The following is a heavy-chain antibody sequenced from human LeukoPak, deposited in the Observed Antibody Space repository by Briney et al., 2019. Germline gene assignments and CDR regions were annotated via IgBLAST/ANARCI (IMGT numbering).Heavy chain of an antibody. V-gene: IGHV3-21*01. Sequence: VSLRLSYPPSRFTFHNYSMNWLRLAPAKGLEGVLSISSISSYIYYADSMKGRFTITRDNAKNSLYLQMNSLRAEDTAVYYCARSASLRKNWFDPWGQGTLVTVSS. J-gene: IGHJ5*02. D-gene: IGHD2-2*01. CDR3: ARSASLRKNWFDP. CDR1: RFTFHNYS. CDR2: ISSISSYI.